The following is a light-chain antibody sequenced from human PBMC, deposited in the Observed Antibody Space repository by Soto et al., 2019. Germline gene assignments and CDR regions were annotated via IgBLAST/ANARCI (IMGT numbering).Light chain of an antibody. CDR3: SSYTSSSTLYV. V-gene: IGLV2-14*01. CDR2: EVS. J-gene: IGLJ1*01. Sequence: QSALTQPASVSGSPGQSITISCTGTSSDVGGYNYVSWYQQHPGKAPQLIIYEVSNRPSGVSNRFSGSKSGDTASLTISGLHAEDEADYYCSSYTSSSTLYVFGTGTKLTVL. CDR1: SSDVGGYNY.